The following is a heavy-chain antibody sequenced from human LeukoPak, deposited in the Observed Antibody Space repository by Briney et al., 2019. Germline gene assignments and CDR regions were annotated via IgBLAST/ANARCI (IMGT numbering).Heavy chain of an antibody. CDR2: MNPNSGNT. D-gene: IGHD6-19*01. CDR3: ARGSVSIAVALDDY. Sequence: ASVKVSCKASGYTFTSYDINWVRQATGQGLEWMGWMNPNSGNTGYAQKFQGRVTMTRNTSISTAYMELSSLRSEDTAVYYCARGSVSIAVALDDYWGQGTLVTVSS. CDR1: GYTFTSYD. J-gene: IGHJ4*02. V-gene: IGHV1-8*01.